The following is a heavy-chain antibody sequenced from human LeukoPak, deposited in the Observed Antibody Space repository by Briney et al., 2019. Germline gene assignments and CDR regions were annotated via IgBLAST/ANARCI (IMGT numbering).Heavy chain of an antibody. CDR2: ISTSSDTI. D-gene: IGHD3-3*01. J-gene: IGHJ4*02. CDR1: GFTFTRYT. CDR3: PSGPLFLEWSLYPTSTFYFDY. Sequence: GGPLRLSCASSGFTFTRYTINWVRQAPRNGLDWVSYISTSSDTIYYADSVKGRVSISRDNAQHSLYLQMNTLRAEPPAIYYGPSGPLFLEWSLYPTSTFYFDYWGQETHVTVTS. V-gene: IGHV3-48*01.